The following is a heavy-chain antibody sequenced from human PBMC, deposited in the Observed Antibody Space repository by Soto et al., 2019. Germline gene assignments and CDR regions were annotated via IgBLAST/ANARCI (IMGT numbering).Heavy chain of an antibody. J-gene: IGHJ4*02. D-gene: IGHD1-26*01. Sequence: QVQLQESGPGLVKPSETLSLTCTVSGGSLNSSSYYWSWIRQPPGKGLEWIGYIHYFGSTKYNPSLERRVVISVDTSKNQFSLKVPSVTAADTAKYFWARGGSYVGFDSWGQGARVTVSS. V-gene: IGHV4-61*01. CDR2: IHYFGST. CDR3: ARGGSYVGFDS. CDR1: GGSLNSSSYY.